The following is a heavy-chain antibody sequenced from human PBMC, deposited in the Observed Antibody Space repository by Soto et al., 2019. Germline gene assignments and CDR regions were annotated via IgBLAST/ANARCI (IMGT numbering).Heavy chain of an antibody. CDR2: TRNKANSYTT. CDR3: ARARYYDSSGYYYAAFDI. D-gene: IGHD3-22*01. V-gene: IGHV3-72*01. Sequence: GGSLSLSCAASGFTFSDHYMDWVRQAPGKGLEWVGRTRNKANSYTTEYAASVKGRFTISRDDSKNSLYLQMNSLKTEDTAVYYCARARYYDSSGYYYAAFDIWGQGTMVTVSS. J-gene: IGHJ3*02. CDR1: GFTFSDHY.